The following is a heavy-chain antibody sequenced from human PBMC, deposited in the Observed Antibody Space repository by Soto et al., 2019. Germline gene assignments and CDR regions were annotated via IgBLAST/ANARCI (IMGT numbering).Heavy chain of an antibody. D-gene: IGHD3-16*01. V-gene: IGHV3-30-3*01. CDR1: GFTFSSYA. CDR2: ISYDGSNK. J-gene: IGHJ4*02. Sequence: ESGGGVVQPGRSLRLSCAASGFTFSSYAMHWVRQAPGKGLEWVAVISYDGSNKYYADSVKGRFTISRDNSKNTLYLQMNSLRAEDTAVYYCARVSELGRYFDYWGQGTLVTVSS. CDR3: ARVSELGRYFDY.